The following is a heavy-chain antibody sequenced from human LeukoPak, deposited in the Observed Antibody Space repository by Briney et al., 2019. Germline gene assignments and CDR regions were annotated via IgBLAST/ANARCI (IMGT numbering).Heavy chain of an antibody. Sequence: ASVKVSCKASGYTFTSYYMHWVRQAPGQGLEWMGIINPSGGSTSYAQKFQGRVTITADESTSTAYMELSSLRSEDTAVYYCARSIRGYDILTGWERYYFDYWGQGTLVTVSS. CDR1: GYTFTSYY. V-gene: IGHV1-46*01. CDR2: INPSGGST. CDR3: ARSIRGYDILTGWERYYFDY. J-gene: IGHJ4*02. D-gene: IGHD3-9*01.